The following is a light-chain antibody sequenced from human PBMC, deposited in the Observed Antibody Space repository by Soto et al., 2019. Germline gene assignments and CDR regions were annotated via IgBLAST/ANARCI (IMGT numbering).Light chain of an antibody. CDR1: QSVGSSY. J-gene: IGKJ3*01. Sequence: EIVLTQSPGTLSLSPGERATLSCRASQSVGSSYLAWYQQRPGQAPRLLMYGASNRATGIPDRFSASGSGTDFTLTIRRLQPEDFAVYYCQQYGSSPRFTFGPGTKVDIK. V-gene: IGKV3-20*01. CDR2: GAS. CDR3: QQYGSSPRFT.